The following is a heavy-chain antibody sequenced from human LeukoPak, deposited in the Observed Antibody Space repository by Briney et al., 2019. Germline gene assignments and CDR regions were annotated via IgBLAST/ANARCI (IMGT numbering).Heavy chain of an antibody. Sequence: SETLSLTCTVSGGSISSSTYYWGWIRQPPGKGLEWIGTIYYSGSTYYNPSLKSRVTISVDRSKNQFSLKLSSVTAADTAVYYCARGAYYDFWSGYFQGYNWFDPWGQGTLVTVSS. J-gene: IGHJ5*02. V-gene: IGHV4-39*07. CDR1: GGSISSSTYY. CDR2: IYYSGST. D-gene: IGHD3-3*01. CDR3: ARGAYYDFWSGYFQGYNWFDP.